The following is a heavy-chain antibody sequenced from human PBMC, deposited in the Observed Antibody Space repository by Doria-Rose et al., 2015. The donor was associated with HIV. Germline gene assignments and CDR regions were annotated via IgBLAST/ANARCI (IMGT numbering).Heavy chain of an antibody. J-gene: IGHJ4*02. CDR3: ARIKSSRWYHKYYFDF. Sequence: QESGPVLVKPTETLTLTCTVSGVSLSSPGMGVSWIRQPPGKALEWLAHIFSDVERSYKTSMKGRLTISRGTSKSQVVLTMTDMDPVDTATYYCARIKSSRWYHKYYFDFWGQGTLVIVSA. CDR2: IFSDVER. V-gene: IGHV2-26*01. D-gene: IGHD6-13*01. CDR1: GVSLSSPGMG.